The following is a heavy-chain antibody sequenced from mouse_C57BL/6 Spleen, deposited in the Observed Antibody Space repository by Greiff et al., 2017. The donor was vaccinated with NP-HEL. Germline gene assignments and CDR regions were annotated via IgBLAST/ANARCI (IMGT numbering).Heavy chain of an antibody. CDR2: IYPRSGNT. CDR1: GYTFTSYG. J-gene: IGHJ3*01. V-gene: IGHV1-81*01. Sequence: VQLQQSGAELARPGASVKLSCKASGYTFTSYGISWVKQRTGQGLEWIGEIYPRSGNTYYNETFKGQATLTAYKSSSTASMELRSLTSAASAVYFCARYDYLAYWGQGTLVTVSA. D-gene: IGHD1-1*01. CDR3: ARYDYLAY.